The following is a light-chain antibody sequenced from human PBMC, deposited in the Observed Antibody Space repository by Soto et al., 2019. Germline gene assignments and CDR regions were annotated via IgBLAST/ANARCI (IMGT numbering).Light chain of an antibody. Sequence: QSALTQPASVSGSPGQSITISCTGTSSDVGGYNYVSWYQQHPGKVPKLMIYEVSNLPSGVSNRFSGSRSGNTASLTISGLQAEDEADYYCSSYSSTSPYVFGTGTKVTVL. CDR2: EVS. CDR1: SSDVGGYNY. J-gene: IGLJ1*01. CDR3: SSYSSTSPYV. V-gene: IGLV2-14*01.